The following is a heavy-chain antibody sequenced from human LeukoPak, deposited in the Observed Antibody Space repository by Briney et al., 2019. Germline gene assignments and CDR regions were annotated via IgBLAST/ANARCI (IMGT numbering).Heavy chain of an antibody. Sequence: ASVKVSCKASGYTYTSYYMHWVRQAPGQGLEWMGRINPNSGDTNYAQKFQGRVTMTRYTSISTAYMELSRLRSDDTAVYYCARHSSGFLEWSDYWGQGTLVTVSS. J-gene: IGHJ4*02. CDR3: ARHSSGFLEWSDY. V-gene: IGHV1-2*06. D-gene: IGHD3-3*01. CDR1: GYTYTSYY. CDR2: INPNSGDT.